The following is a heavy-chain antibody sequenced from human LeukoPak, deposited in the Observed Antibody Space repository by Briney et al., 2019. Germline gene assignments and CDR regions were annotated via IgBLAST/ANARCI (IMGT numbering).Heavy chain of an antibody. CDR1: EYTFTGYY. J-gene: IGHJ4*02. Sequence: GASVKVSCKASEYTFTGYYMHWVRQAPGQGLEWMGWINPNSGGTNYAQKFQGRVTMTRDTSISTAYMELSRLRSDDMAVYYCARDYLPITMVRGVKADYWGQGTLVTVSS. V-gene: IGHV1-2*02. CDR2: INPNSGGT. D-gene: IGHD3-10*01. CDR3: ARDYLPITMVRGVKADY.